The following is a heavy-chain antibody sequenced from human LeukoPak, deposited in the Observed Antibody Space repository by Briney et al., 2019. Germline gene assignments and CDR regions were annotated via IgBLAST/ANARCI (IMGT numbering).Heavy chain of an antibody. J-gene: IGHJ6*03. CDR3: ARVAYSSSSEAHYYYYYMDV. Sequence: SETLSLTCTVSGYSISSGYYWGWIRQPPGKGLEWIGNIYYRGSTYYNPSLKSRVTISVDTSKNQFSLRLSSVTAADTAVYYCARVAYSSSSEAHYYYYYMDVWGKGTTVTVSS. CDR2: IYYRGST. D-gene: IGHD6-6*01. CDR1: GYSISSGYY. V-gene: IGHV4-38-2*02.